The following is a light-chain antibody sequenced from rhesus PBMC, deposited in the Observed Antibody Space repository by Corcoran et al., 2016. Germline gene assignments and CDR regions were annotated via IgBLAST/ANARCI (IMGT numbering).Light chain of an antibody. J-gene: IGKJ1*01. CDR1: QGINRW. CDR2: KAA. CDR3: QQYNSAPRT. V-gene: IGKV1-21*01. Sequence: DIQMTQSPSPLSASAGDRVTITCRASQGINRWLAWYQQKPGNAPKPLSYKAARLQSGVPSRVSGSGSGTACTLTSSSLPPEGFATFCSQQYNSAPRTFGHGTTV.